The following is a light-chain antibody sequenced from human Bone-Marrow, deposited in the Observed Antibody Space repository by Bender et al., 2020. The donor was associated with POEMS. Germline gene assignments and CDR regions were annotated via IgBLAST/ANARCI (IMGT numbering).Light chain of an antibody. J-gene: IGLJ3*02. V-gene: IGLV1-44*01. CDR2: GDD. CDR3: SAWDGILNGWV. CDR1: SSNIGGNA. Sequence: QSVLTQPPSASGTPGQRATISCSGSSSNIGGNAVNWWLQLPGTAPKLLIYGDDQRLSGVPDRFSGSKSGTSASLAISGLQSEDEADYFCSAWDGILNGWVFGGGTELTVL.